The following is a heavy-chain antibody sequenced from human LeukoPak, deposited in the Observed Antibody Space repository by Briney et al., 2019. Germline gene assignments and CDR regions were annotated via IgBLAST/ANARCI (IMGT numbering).Heavy chain of an antibody. CDR2: INHSGST. Sequence: GSLRLSCAASGFTVSSNYMSWVRQPPGKGLEWIGEINHSGSTNYNPSLKSRVTISVDTSKNQFSLKLSSVTAADTAVYYCARGLRVGYASAYYFDYWGQGTLVTVSS. CDR1: GFTVSSNY. D-gene: IGHD2-2*01. CDR3: ARGLRVGYASAYYFDY. J-gene: IGHJ4*02. V-gene: IGHV4-34*01.